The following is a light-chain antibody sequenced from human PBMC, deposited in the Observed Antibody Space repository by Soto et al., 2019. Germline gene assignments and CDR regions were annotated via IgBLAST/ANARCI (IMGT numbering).Light chain of an antibody. Sequence: EIGLTQSAGALSFSPGERATLSCRASHSVSSSYLAWYQQKPGQAPRLLIYGASSRATGIPDRFSGSGSGTDFTLTISRLEPEDFAVYYCQQYGSSPPFTFGPGTKADIK. CDR3: QQYGSSPPFT. V-gene: IGKV3-20*01. J-gene: IGKJ3*01. CDR2: GAS. CDR1: HSVSSSY.